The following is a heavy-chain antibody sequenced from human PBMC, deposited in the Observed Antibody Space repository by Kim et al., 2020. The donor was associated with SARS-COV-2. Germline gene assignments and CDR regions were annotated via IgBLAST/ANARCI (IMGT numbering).Heavy chain of an antibody. J-gene: IGHJ4*02. CDR1: GFTFSSYS. Sequence: GGSLRLSCAASGFTFSSYSMNWVRQAPGKGLEWVSSISSSSSYIYYADSVKGRFTISRDNAKNSLYLQMNSLRAEDTAVYYCARDRDILTGYTPDYWGQGTLVTVSS. CDR2: ISSSSSYI. V-gene: IGHV3-21*01. CDR3: ARDRDILTGYTPDY. D-gene: IGHD3-9*01.